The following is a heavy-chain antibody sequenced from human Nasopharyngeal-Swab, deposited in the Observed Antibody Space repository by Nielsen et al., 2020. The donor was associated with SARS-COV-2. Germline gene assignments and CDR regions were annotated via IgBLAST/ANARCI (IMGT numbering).Heavy chain of an antibody. CDR3: VGSSWYGDYYYYGMDV. Sequence: GSLRLSCTVSGGSISSSSYYWGWIRQPPGKGLEWIGSIYYSGSTYYNPSLKSRVTISVDTSKNQFFLKLSSVTAADTAVYYCVGSSWYGDYYYYGMDVWGQGTTVTVSS. CDR2: IYYSGST. D-gene: IGHD6-13*01. J-gene: IGHJ6*02. CDR1: GGSISSSSYY. V-gene: IGHV4-39*07.